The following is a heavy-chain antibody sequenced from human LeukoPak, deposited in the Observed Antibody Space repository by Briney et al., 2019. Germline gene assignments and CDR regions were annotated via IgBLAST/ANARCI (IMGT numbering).Heavy chain of an antibody. Sequence: GGSLRLSCAASGFTFSRYAMSWVRQAPGKGLEWLSAISDTGGNTYYTDSVKGLFTISRDNSRNTLYLQMNSVRVEDTAFYYCATLVFDSSGYSYFDYWGQGTLVTVS. CDR2: ISDTGGNT. CDR3: ATLVFDSSGYSYFDY. V-gene: IGHV3-23*01. D-gene: IGHD3-22*01. CDR1: GFTFSRYA. J-gene: IGHJ4*02.